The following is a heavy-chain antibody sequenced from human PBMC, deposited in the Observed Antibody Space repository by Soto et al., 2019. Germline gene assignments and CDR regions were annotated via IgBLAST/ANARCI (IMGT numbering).Heavy chain of an antibody. CDR3: ARNSLFGNCTSTRCPNWFVR. J-gene: IGHJ5*02. CDR1: GGTFITYA. D-gene: IGHD2-2*03. V-gene: IGHV1-69*06. CDR2: IIPFFGTT. Sequence: SVQVSCKASGGTFITYAISWVRQAPGQGLEWIGVIIPFFGTTDYAQKFQGRVTITADTSTSTVYMELSSLGSEDSAIYYCARNSLFGNCTSTRCPNWFVRWGQGTPGTVS.